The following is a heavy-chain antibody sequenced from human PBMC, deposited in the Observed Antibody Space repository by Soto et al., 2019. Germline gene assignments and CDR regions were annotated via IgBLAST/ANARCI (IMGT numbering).Heavy chain of an antibody. CDR1: GGTFSSYA. CDR3: ARAHKRYCSSTSCYPYNWFDP. D-gene: IGHD2-2*01. Sequence: ASVKVSCKASGGTFSSYAISWVRQAPGQGLEWMGGIIPIFGTANYAQKFQGRVTITADESTSTAYMELSSLRSEDTAVYYCARAHKRYCSSTSCYPYNWFDPWGQGTLVTVSS. J-gene: IGHJ5*02. CDR2: IIPIFGTA. V-gene: IGHV1-69*13.